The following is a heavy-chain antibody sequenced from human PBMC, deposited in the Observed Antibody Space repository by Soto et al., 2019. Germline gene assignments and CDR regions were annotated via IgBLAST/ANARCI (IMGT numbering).Heavy chain of an antibody. CDR2: IKQDGSEK. CDR3: ARDMGQLVWYHYYGMDV. D-gene: IGHD6-6*01. Sequence: GGSLRLSCAASGFTFSSYWMSWVRQAPGKGLEWVANIKQDGSEKYYVDSVKGRFTISRDNAKNSLYLQMNSLRAEDTAVYYCARDMGQLVWYHYYGMDVWGQGTKVTFSS. CDR1: GFTFSSYW. V-gene: IGHV3-7*01. J-gene: IGHJ6*02.